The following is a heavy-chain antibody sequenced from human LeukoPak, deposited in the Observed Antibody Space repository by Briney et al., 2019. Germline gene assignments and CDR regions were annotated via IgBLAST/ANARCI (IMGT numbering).Heavy chain of an antibody. CDR3: ARGSGYCSGGSCYSGPIDY. CDR1: GGSISSSSYY. V-gene: IGHV4-39*07. Sequence: SETLSLTCTVSGGSISSSSYYWGWIRQPPGKGLEWIGSIYYSGSTYYNPSLKSRVTISVDTSKNQFSLKLSSVTAADTAVYYCARGSGYCSGGSCYSGPIDYWGQGTLVTVSS. J-gene: IGHJ4*02. D-gene: IGHD2-15*01. CDR2: IYYSGST.